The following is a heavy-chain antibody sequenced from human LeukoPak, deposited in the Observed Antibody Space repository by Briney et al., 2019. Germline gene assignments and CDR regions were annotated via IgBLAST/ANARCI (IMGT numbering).Heavy chain of an antibody. CDR2: ISGSGGST. Sequence: GGSLRLSCAASGFTFSSYAMSWDRQAPGKGLEWVSAISGSGGSTYYADSVKGRFTISRDNSKNTLYLQMNSLRAEDTAVYYCASHSSGYHYYYYYMDVWGKGTTVTVSS. J-gene: IGHJ6*03. CDR3: ASHSSGYHYYYYYMDV. V-gene: IGHV3-23*01. CDR1: GFTFSSYA. D-gene: IGHD3-22*01.